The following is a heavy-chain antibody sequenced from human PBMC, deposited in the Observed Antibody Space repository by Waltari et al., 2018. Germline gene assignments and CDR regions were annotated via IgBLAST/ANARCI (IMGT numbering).Heavy chain of an antibody. J-gene: IGHJ3*02. V-gene: IGHV1-8*03. CDR1: GYTFTGFD. D-gene: IGHD3-10*01. Sequence: QVQLVQSGAEVKKPGASVRVSCKASGYTFTGFDINWVRQATGQGLGWMAWLNPNSGNTGYARNFRGRVTITRDTSISTAYMELSSLTYEDTAMYYCARGGSGSPSPHPFDIWGQGTMVTVSS. CDR3: ARGGSGSPSPHPFDI. CDR2: LNPNSGNT.